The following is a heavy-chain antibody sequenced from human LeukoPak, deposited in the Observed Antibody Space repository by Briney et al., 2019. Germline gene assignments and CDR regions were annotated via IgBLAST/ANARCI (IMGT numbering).Heavy chain of an antibody. CDR1: GYTFTSYD. CDR3: ASGLWFGELTGGY. CDR2: MNPNSGNT. J-gene: IGHJ4*02. V-gene: IGHV1-8*01. Sequence: ASVKVSCKASGYTFTSYDINWVRQATGQGLEWMGWMNPNSGNTGYAQKFQGRVTMTSNTSISTAYMELSSLRSEDTAVYYCASGLWFGELTGGYWGQGTLVTVSS. D-gene: IGHD3-10*01.